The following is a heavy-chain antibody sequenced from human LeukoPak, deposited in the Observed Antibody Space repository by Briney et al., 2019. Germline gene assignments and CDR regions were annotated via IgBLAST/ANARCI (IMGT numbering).Heavy chain of an antibody. D-gene: IGHD1-26*01. CDR3: ARHPVGATDWFDP. J-gene: IGHJ5*02. Sequence: GESLKISCKGSGYSFTRKWIGWVRQMPGKGLEWMGIIYPGDSDTRYSPSFQGQVTISADKSISTAYLQWSSLKASDTAMYYCARHPVGATDWFDPWGQGTLVTVSS. V-gene: IGHV5-51*01. CDR2: IYPGDSDT. CDR1: GYSFTRKW.